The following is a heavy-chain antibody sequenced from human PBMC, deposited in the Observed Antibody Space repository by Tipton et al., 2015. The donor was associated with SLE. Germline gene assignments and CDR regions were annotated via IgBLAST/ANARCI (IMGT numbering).Heavy chain of an antibody. CDR3: ARDRGHSSSPYYFDY. V-gene: IGHV1-18*01. J-gene: IGHJ4*02. D-gene: IGHD6-13*01. CDR1: GYTFTSYG. CDR2: ISAYNGNT. Sequence: QSGPEVKKPGAPVKVSCKASGYTFTSYGISWVRQAPGQGLEWMGWISAYNGNTNYAQKLQGRVTMTTDTSTSTAYMELRSLRSDDTAVYYCARDRGHSSSPYYFDYWGQGTLVTVSS.